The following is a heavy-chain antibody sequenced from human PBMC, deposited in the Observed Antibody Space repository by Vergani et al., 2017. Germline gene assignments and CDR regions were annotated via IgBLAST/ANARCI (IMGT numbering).Heavy chain of an antibody. V-gene: IGHV3-48*04. CDR1: GSTFSSYA. CDR3: VRDFRVSRT. CDR2: ISGNNDDV. Sequence: EVQLVESGGGLVQPGGSLRLSCAASGSTFSSYAMNWVRQAPGKGLEWVSSISGNNDDVYYADSVKGRFTISRNNAKNSLYLDMSSLRAEDTAVYYCVRDFRVSRTWGQGTLVGVSS. J-gene: IGHJ3*01.